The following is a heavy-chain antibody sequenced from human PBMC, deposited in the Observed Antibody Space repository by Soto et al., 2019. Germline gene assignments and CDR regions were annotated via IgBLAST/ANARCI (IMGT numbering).Heavy chain of an antibody. CDR1: GGSISSSNW. J-gene: IGHJ6*02. CDR2: IYHSGST. D-gene: IGHD2-2*01. V-gene: IGHV4-4*02. CDR3: ARAVRALDYYYGMDV. Sequence: SETLSLTCAVPGGSISSSNWWSWVRQPPGKGLEWIGEIYHSGSTNYNPSLKSRVTISVDKSKNQFSLKLSSVTAADTAVYYCARAVRALDYYYGMDVWGQGTTVTVSS.